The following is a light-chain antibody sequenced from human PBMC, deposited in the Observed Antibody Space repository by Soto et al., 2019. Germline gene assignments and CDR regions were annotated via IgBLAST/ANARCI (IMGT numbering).Light chain of an antibody. Sequence: QSVLTQSPSASASLGASVKLTCTLSSGHSSYAIAWHQQQPEKGPRYLMKLNSDGSHSKGDGIPDRFSGSSSGAERYLTISSRQSEDEADYYCQTWGTGSHYVFGTGTKLTVL. CDR1: SGHSSYA. V-gene: IGLV4-69*01. CDR3: QTWGTGSHYV. CDR2: LNSDGSH. J-gene: IGLJ1*01.